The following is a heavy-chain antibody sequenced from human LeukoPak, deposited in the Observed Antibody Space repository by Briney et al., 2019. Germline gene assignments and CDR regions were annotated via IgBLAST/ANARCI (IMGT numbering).Heavy chain of an antibody. CDR1: GGSINSSSYY. CDR2: IYYSGST. Sequence: SETLSLTCTVSGGSINSSSYYWGWIRQPPGKGLEWIGSIYYSGSTYYNPSLKSRVTISVDTSKNQFSLKLSSVTAADTAVYYCARGRGYSGRVGYAASYGEGQFGYWGQGTLVTVSS. J-gene: IGHJ4*02. V-gene: IGHV4-39*07. D-gene: IGHD5-12*01. CDR3: ARGRGYSGRVGYAASYGEGQFGY.